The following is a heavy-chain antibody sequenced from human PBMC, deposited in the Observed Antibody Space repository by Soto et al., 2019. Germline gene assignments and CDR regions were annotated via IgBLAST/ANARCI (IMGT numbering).Heavy chain of an antibody. CDR3: ASILSNEYFQH. Sequence: LSLTCTVSGGSISSSSYYWGWIRQPPGKGLEWIGSIYYSGSTYYNPSLKSRVTISVDTSKNQFSLKLSSVTAADTAVYYCASILSNEYFQHWGQGTLVTVSS. V-gene: IGHV4-39*01. J-gene: IGHJ1*01. CDR1: GGSISSSSYY. D-gene: IGHD3-10*01. CDR2: IYYSGST.